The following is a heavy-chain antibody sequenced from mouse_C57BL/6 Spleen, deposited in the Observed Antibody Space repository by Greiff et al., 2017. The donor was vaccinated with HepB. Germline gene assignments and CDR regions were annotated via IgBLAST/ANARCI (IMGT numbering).Heavy chain of an antibody. V-gene: IGHV1-72*01. D-gene: IGHD1-1*01. CDR1: GYTFTSYW. CDR3: VYYYGSSYWDFDV. Sequence: VQLQQPGAELVKPGASVKLSCKASGYTFTSYWMHWVKQRPGRGLEWIGRIDPNSGGTKYNEKFKSKATLTVDKPSSTAYMQLSSVTSEESAVYYCVYYYGSSYWDFDVWGTGTTVTVSS. J-gene: IGHJ1*03. CDR2: IDPNSGGT.